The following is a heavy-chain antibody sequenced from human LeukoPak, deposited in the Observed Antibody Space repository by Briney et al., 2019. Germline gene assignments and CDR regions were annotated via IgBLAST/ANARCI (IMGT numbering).Heavy chain of an antibody. Sequence: ASVKVSCKASGYTFTGYYMHWVRQAPGQGLEWMGWINPNSGGTNYAQKLQGRVTMTRDTSISTAYMELSRLRSDDTAVYYCATGGYSYGYDAFDIWGQGTMVTVSS. V-gene: IGHV1-2*02. CDR3: ATGGYSYGYDAFDI. D-gene: IGHD5-18*01. CDR2: INPNSGGT. CDR1: GYTFTGYY. J-gene: IGHJ3*02.